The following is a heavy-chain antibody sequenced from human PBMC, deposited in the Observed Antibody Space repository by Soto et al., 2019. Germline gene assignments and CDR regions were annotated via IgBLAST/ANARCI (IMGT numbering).Heavy chain of an antibody. V-gene: IGHV4-39*02. CDR1: GGPITNSNYY. D-gene: IGHD4-4*01. CDR3: VRLVTATRAGDF. J-gene: IGHJ5*01. Sequence: QLQLQESGPGLVKPSETLSLTCTVSGGPITNSNYYWCWIRQPPGKGLEWIGRLFYDGITYYNPSLQSRIAISVDPSRHLFSLTLTSVTAAETDVYYCVRLVTATRAGDFWRQGIRVTVSS. CDR2: LFYDGIT.